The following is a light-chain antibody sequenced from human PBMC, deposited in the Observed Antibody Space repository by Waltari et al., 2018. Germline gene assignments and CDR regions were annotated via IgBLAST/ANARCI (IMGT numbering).Light chain of an antibody. V-gene: IGLV3-21*04. CDR2: DDS. CDR3: QVWDSRSDHVV. Sequence: SYVLTQPPSVSVAPGKTANITCGGSNIGSNSVHWYQQKPGQAPVLVIYDDSDRPSGIPERFSGANSGNTATLTLSRVEAGDEADYYCQVWDSRSDHVVFGGGTKLTVL. CDR1: NIGSNS. J-gene: IGLJ2*01.